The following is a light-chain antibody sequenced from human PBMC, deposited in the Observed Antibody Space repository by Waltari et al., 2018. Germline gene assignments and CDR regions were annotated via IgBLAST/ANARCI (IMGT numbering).Light chain of an antibody. CDR2: DAS. Sequence: EVVLTQSPATLSLSPGERATLSCRASQSINNNLAWYQQKPGQAPRLLMFDASKRATDIPARFGGSGSGTDFTLTISSLEPEDFAVYYCQQRSSWPLYTFGPGTKLEIK. V-gene: IGKV3-11*01. CDR1: QSINNN. CDR3: QQRSSWPLYT. J-gene: IGKJ2*01.